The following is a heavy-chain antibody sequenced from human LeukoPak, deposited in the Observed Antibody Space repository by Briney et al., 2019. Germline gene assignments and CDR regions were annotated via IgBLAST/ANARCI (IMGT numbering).Heavy chain of an antibody. CDR3: ARQYSSVSPVGLDY. J-gene: IGHJ4*02. CDR2: INHSGST. D-gene: IGHD6-19*01. Sequence: LSETLSLTCAVYGGSFSGYYWSWIRQPPGKGLEWIGEINHSGSTNYNPSLKSRVTISVDTSKNQFSLKLSSVTAADTAVYYCARQYSSVSPVGLDYWGQGTLVTVSS. CDR1: GGSFSGYY. V-gene: IGHV4-34*01.